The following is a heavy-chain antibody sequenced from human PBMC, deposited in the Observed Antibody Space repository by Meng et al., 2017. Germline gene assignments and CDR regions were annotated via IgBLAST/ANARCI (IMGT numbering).Heavy chain of an antibody. Sequence: GSLRLSCAASGFTFSSYAMHWVRQAPGKGLEWVAVISYDGSNKYYADSVKGRFTISRDNAKNSLYLQMNSLRAEDTDVYYCARFLLGRRRVVDYFDYWGQGTLVTVYS. CDR2: ISYDGSNK. V-gene: IGHV3-30*04. D-gene: IGHD2-15*01. J-gene: IGHJ4*01. CDR3: ARFLLGRRRVVDYFDY. CDR1: GFTFSSYA.